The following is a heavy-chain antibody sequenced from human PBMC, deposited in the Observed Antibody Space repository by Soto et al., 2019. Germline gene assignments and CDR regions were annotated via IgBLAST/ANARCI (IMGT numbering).Heavy chain of an antibody. CDR1: GITFSDYY. Sequence: QVQLVESGGGLVKPGGSLRLSCAASGITFSDYYMSWIRQAPGKGLEWVSYISSSGNYTEHADSVRGRFTTSRDNARTSLYLQPNSLRVEATSVYYCARELDGMDVWGQGTTVTVSS. CDR2: ISSSGNYT. V-gene: IGHV3-11*05. J-gene: IGHJ6*02. CDR3: ARELDGMDV.